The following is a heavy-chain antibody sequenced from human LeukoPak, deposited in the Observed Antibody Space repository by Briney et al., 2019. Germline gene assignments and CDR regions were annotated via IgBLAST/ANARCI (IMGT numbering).Heavy chain of an antibody. CDR2: GDGSST. CDR1: GFTLSDTW. CDR3: ARDDYNRL. Sequence: GGSLRLSCAASGFTLSDTWIHWARQAPGKGLEWVSRGDGSSTTYADSVKGRFTISRDNAKNTLYLQMNSLRAEDTAVYYCARDDYNRLWGQGTLVTVSS. D-gene: IGHD4-11*01. J-gene: IGHJ4*02. V-gene: IGHV3-74*01.